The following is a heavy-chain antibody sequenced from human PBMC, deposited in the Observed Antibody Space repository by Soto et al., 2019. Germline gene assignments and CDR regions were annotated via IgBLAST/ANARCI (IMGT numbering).Heavy chain of an antibody. CDR1: GFTFSSYG. D-gene: IGHD3-16*02. CDR2: ISYDGSNK. CDR3: ATTDYDYVWGSYRYGDFDY. Sequence: QVQLVESGGGVVQPGRSLRLSCAASGFTFSSYGMHWVRQAPGQGLEWVAVISYDGSNKYYADSVKGRFTISRDNSKNTLYLQMNSLRPEDTAVFYCATTDYDYVWGSYRYGDFDYWGQGTLVTVSS. J-gene: IGHJ4*02. V-gene: IGHV3-30*03.